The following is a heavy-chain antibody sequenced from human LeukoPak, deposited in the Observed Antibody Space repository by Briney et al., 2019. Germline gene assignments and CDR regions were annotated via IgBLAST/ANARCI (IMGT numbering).Heavy chain of an antibody. V-gene: IGHV3-23*01. CDR2: IIGSGGST. CDR3: AKGRGSSSYYHFDY. J-gene: IGHJ4*02. CDR1: GFTFSNYA. D-gene: IGHD6-13*01. Sequence: GGSLRPSCAASGFTFSNYAMSWVRQAPGKGLEWISTIIGSGGSTYYAVSVRGRFTISRDNSKNTLYLQMNSLRAEDTALYYCAKGRGSSSYYHFDYWGQGTLVSVSS.